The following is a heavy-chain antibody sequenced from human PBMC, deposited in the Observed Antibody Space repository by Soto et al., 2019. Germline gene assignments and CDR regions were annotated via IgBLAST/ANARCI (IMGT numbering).Heavy chain of an antibody. V-gene: IGHV4-31*03. Sequence: SETLSLTCTVSGGSINSGYCWSWIRQHPGKGLEWIGYIYYSGSANYNPSLKGRVTMSVDTSTNQFSLKLSSVTAADTAVYYCAREGFYCSGGSCYSRYGMDVWGQGTTVTVSS. J-gene: IGHJ6*02. CDR2: IYYSGSA. CDR3: AREGFYCSGGSCYSRYGMDV. D-gene: IGHD2-15*01. CDR1: GGSINSGYC.